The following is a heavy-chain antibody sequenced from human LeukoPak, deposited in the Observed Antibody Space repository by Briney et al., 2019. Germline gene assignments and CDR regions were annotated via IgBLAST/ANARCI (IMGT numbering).Heavy chain of an antibody. V-gene: IGHV4-59*01. Sequence: PSETLSLTCTVSGGSIRSYYWSWIRQPPGKGLEWIAYIYYSGSTNYNPSLKSRVTISVDTSKNQFSLKLSSVTAADTAVYYCARGGYYNGYYYYYMDVWGKGTTVTISS. CDR1: GGSIRSYY. D-gene: IGHD3-9*01. CDR2: IYYSGST. CDR3: ARGGYYNGYYYYYMDV. J-gene: IGHJ6*03.